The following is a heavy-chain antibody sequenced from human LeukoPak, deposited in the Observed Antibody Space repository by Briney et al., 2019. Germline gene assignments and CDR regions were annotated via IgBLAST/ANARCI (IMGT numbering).Heavy chain of an antibody. D-gene: IGHD4-23*01. V-gene: IGHV3-9*01. Sequence: SLRLSCAASGFTFDDYAMHWVRQAPGKGLEWVSGISWNSGSIGYADSVKGRFTISRDNAENSLYLQMNSLRAEDTALYYCAKGSGGLAGNFMDVWGQGTTVTVSS. J-gene: IGHJ6*02. CDR2: ISWNSGSI. CDR3: AKGSGGLAGNFMDV. CDR1: GFTFDDYA.